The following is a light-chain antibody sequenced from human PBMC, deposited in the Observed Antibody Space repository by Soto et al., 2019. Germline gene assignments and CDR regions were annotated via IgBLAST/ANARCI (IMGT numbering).Light chain of an antibody. J-gene: IGKJ3*01. CDR2: GTS. V-gene: IGKV1-39*01. CDR3: QQSFRTPHT. Sequence: DIQMTQSPSSLAATVGDIVTITCRASQTIGNYLNWYQQKPGKAPKLLIYGTSTLQSGVPSGFSGSGSGTDFTLTISNLQPEDLATYYCQQSFRTPHTFGPGTKVDIK. CDR1: QTIGNY.